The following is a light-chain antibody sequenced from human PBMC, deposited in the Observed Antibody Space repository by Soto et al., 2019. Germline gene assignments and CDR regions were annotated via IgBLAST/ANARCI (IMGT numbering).Light chain of an antibody. CDR1: SSDAGGYNY. CDR3: SSYAGSNKSV. Sequence: QSALTQPPSASGSPGQSVTTSCTGSSSDAGGYNYVSWYQQHPGKAPKLMIYEVSKRPSGVPDRFSGSKSGNTASLTVSGLQPEDEADYYCSSYAGSNKSVFGTGTKVTVL. V-gene: IGLV2-8*01. J-gene: IGLJ1*01. CDR2: EVS.